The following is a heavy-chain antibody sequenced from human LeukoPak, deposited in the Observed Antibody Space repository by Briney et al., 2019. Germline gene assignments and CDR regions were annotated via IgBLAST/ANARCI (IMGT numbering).Heavy chain of an antibody. D-gene: IGHD1-26*01. J-gene: IGHJ4*02. CDR3: ARTDGSYYFDY. CDR2: ISSSSYI. V-gene: IGHV3-21*01. CDR1: GFTFSSYS. Sequence: GGSLRLSCAASGFTFSSYSMNWVRQAPGKGLEWVSSISSSSYIYYADSVKGRFTISRDNAKNSLYLQMNSLRAEDTAVYYCARTDGSYYFDYWGQGTLVTVSS.